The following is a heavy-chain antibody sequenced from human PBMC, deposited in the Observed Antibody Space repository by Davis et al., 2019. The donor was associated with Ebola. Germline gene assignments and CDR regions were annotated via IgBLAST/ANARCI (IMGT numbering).Heavy chain of an antibody. V-gene: IGHV4-39*07. CDR3: ARVGGYRLLYGMDV. Sequence: SETLSLTCTVSGGSISSSSYYWGWIRQPPGKGLEWIGSIYYSGSTYYNPSLKSRVTISVDTSKNQFSLNLSSVTAADTAVYYCARVGGYRLLYGMDVWGKGTTVTVSS. CDR1: GGSISSSSYY. CDR2: IYYSGST. D-gene: IGHD5-12*01. J-gene: IGHJ6*04.